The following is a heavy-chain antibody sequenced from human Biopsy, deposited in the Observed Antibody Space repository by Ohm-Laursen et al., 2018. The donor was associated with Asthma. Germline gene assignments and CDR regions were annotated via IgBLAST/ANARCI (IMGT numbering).Heavy chain of an antibody. V-gene: IGHV1-2*06. Sequence: GASVKVSCKTSGYTFIGYHIHWVRQAPGQGLEWMGRINLNSGGTKYAQKFQGRVTMTSDTSISTAYMELSRLRSDDTALYYCARGQKSPGDRWFDPWGQGTLVTVSS. CDR1: GYTFIGYH. J-gene: IGHJ5*02. CDR3: ARGQKSPGDRWFDP. D-gene: IGHD7-27*01. CDR2: INLNSGGT.